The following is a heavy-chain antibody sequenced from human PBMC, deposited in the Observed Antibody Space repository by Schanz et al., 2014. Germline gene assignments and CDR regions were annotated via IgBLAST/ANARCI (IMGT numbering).Heavy chain of an antibody. D-gene: IGHD3-22*01. CDR2: IGYLGDT. CDR3: ARVHHYDPSGWGYFDY. Sequence: VQLVESGGGVVQFGRSLRLSCAASGFTLSNSDMHWVRQGTGKGLEWVSTIGYLGDTYYPDSVKDRFTVSRDNSKNTVYLQMNRLRAEDTAVYYCARVHHYDPSGWGYFDYWGQGALVTVSS. CDR1: GFTLSNSD. V-gene: IGHV3-13*01. J-gene: IGHJ4*02.